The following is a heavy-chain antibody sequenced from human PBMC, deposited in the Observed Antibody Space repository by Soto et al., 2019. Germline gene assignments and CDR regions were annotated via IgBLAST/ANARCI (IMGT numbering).Heavy chain of an antibody. CDR1: GGSISSYY. J-gene: IGHJ6*02. Sequence: SETLSLTCTVSGGSISSYYWSLIRQPPGKGLEWIGYIYNSGSTNYNPSLKSRVTISVDTSKNQFSLKLSSGTAAHTAVFYCARAPKLRYFDWSRKYHYHYYGMDVWGQRTTVTVSS. CDR3: ARAPKLRYFDWSRKYHYHYYGMDV. V-gene: IGHV4-59*01. D-gene: IGHD3-9*01. CDR2: IYNSGST.